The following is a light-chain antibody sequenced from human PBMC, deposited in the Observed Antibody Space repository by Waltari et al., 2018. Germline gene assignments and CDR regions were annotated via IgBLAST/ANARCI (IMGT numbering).Light chain of an antibody. CDR2: AAS. J-gene: IGKJ4*01. CDR1: QSISSY. Sequence: DIQMTQSPSSLSASVGDRVTIPCRASQSISSYLNWYQQKPGKAPKLLIYAASSFQGGVPSRFIGSESGTDFTLTISSLQPEDFATYYCQQSYSTLLTFCGGIKVEIK. V-gene: IGKV1-39*01. CDR3: QQSYSTLLT.